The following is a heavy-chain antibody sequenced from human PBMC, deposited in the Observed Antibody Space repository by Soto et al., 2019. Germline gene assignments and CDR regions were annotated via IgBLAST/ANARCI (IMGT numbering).Heavy chain of an antibody. CDR1: GYTFTGYY. Sequence: ASVKVSCKASGYTFTGYYMHWVRQAPGQGLEWMGWINPNSGGTNYAQKFQGRVTMTRDTSISTAYMELSRLRSDDTAVYYCARGRCSMWCRFDPWGQGTLVTVSS. CDR2: INPNSGGT. J-gene: IGHJ5*02. D-gene: IGHD2-21*01. V-gene: IGHV1-2*02. CDR3: ARGRCSMWCRFDP.